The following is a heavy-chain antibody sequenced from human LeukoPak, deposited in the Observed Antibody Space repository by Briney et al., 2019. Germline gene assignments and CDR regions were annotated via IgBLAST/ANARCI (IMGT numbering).Heavy chain of an antibody. CDR3: ARRRGSGSYSWFDP. CDR1: GFTFDDYA. V-gene: IGHV3-9*01. J-gene: IGHJ5*02. CDR2: ISWNSGSI. Sequence: PGGSLRLSCAASGFTFDDYAMHWVRQAPGKGLEWVPGISWNSGSIGYADSVKGRFTISRDNAKNSLYLQMNSLRAEDTALYYCARRRGSGSYSWFDPWGQGTLVTVSS. D-gene: IGHD3-10*01.